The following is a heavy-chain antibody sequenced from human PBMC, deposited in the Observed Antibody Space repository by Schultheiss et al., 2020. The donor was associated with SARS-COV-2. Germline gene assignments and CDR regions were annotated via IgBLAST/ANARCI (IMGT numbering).Heavy chain of an antibody. V-gene: IGHV3-74*01. Sequence: GGSLRLSCAAYGFTFSSYWMHWVRQAPGKGLVWVSRMNIDGSIITYADSVKGRFTISRDNVRNTLYLQMNSLRAEDTDVYYCARDGYSSSSYDYWGQGTLVTVSS. D-gene: IGHD6-6*01. CDR3: ARDGYSSSSYDY. CDR1: GFTFSSYW. J-gene: IGHJ4*02. CDR2: MNIDGSII.